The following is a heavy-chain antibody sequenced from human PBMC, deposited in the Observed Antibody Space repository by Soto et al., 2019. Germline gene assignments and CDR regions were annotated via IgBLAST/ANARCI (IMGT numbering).Heavy chain of an antibody. J-gene: IGHJ4*02. CDR3: AKDLDGSNYYRGGGG. V-gene: IGHV3-23*01. CDR2: ISGSGGST. D-gene: IGHD4-4*01. CDR1: GFTFSTYA. Sequence: VQLLESGGGLVQPGGSLRLSCTASGFTFSTYAMSWVRQAPGKGLEWVSSISGSGGSTYYADSVKGRFTISRDNSKNTLFLQVNSLRAEDTAVYYCAKDLDGSNYYRGGGGWGQGTLVTVSS.